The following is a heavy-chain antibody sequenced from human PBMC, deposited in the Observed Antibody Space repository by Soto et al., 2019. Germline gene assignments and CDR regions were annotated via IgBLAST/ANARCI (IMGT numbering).Heavy chain of an antibody. J-gene: IGHJ6*03. Sequence: GGSLRLSCAASGFTFSSYDMHWVRQATGKGLEWVSAIGTAGDTYYPGSVKGRFTISRENAKNSLYLQMNSLRAGDTAVYYCARGNYYGSGSYYNRPNYYMDVWGKGTTVTVSS. D-gene: IGHD3-10*01. V-gene: IGHV3-13*01. CDR3: ARGNYYGSGSYYNRPNYYMDV. CDR1: GFTFSSYD. CDR2: IGTAGDT.